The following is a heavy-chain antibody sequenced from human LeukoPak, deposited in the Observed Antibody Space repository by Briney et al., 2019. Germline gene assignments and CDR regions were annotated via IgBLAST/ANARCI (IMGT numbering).Heavy chain of an antibody. CDR2: MNPNSSHT. J-gene: IGHJ5*02. D-gene: IGHD6-13*01. Sequence: ASVKVSCKASGYTFTSYDINWVRQATGQGLDWMGWMNPNSSHTGYAQKFQGRATITRNTAISTAYMELSSLRSEDTAVYYCARGHLQAPVYSSSWYRAYNWFDPWGQGTLVTVSS. V-gene: IGHV1-8*03. CDR1: GYTFTSYD. CDR3: ARGHLQAPVYSSSWYRAYNWFDP.